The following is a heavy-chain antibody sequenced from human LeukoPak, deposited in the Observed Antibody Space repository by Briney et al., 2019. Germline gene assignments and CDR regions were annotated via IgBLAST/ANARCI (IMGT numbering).Heavy chain of an antibody. Sequence: GGSLRLSCAVSGFTLGSYWMHWVRQAPGQGLAWVSRVYTDGSSTTYAQSVKGRFTISKDNAKNTLYLQMNGLRAEDTAVYYCARELGVGVIGDAFDIWGQGTVVTVSS. J-gene: IGHJ3*02. V-gene: IGHV3-74*01. CDR2: VYTDGSST. D-gene: IGHD3-22*01. CDR1: GFTLGSYW. CDR3: ARELGVGVIGDAFDI.